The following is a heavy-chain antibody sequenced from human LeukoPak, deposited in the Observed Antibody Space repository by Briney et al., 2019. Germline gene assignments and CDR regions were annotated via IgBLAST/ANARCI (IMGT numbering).Heavy chain of an antibody. CDR2: INHSGST. V-gene: IGHV4-34*01. Sequence: SETLSLTCTVSGGSISSYYWSWIRQPPGKGPEWIGEINHSGSTNHNPSLKSRVTISVDASKNQFSLKLSSVTAADTSVYYCARAGGRVGSSLDFDYWGQGTPVTVSS. D-gene: IGHD6-6*01. CDR3: ARAGGRVGSSLDFDY. J-gene: IGHJ4*02. CDR1: GGSISSYY.